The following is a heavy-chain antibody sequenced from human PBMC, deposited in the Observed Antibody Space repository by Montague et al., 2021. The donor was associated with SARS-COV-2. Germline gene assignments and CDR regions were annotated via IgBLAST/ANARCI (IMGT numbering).Heavy chain of an antibody. D-gene: IGHD5-18*01. V-gene: IGHV4-31*03. Sequence: TLSLTCTVSGGSISSGGYYWSWIRQHPGKGLEWIGYIYYSGSTYYNPSLKSRVTISVDTSKNRFSLKLSSVTAADTAVYYCARDIFQRTTDTTMGYYYYYRMDAGGQGPTVPVPS. J-gene: IGHJ6*02. CDR1: GGSISSGGYY. CDR2: IYYSGST. CDR3: ARDIFQRTTDTTMGYYYYYRMDA.